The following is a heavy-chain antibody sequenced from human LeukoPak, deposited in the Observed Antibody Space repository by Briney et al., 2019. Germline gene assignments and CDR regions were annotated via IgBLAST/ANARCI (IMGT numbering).Heavy chain of an antibody. D-gene: IGHD2-15*01. Sequence: GASVKVSCKASGYTFTSYDINWVRQATGQGLERMGWMNPNSGNTGYAQKLQGRVTMTTDTSTSTAYMELRSLRSDDTAVYYCARDRDCSGGSCYWEDWFDPWGQGTLVTVSS. V-gene: IGHV1-8*01. J-gene: IGHJ5*02. CDR3: ARDRDCSGGSCYWEDWFDP. CDR1: GYTFTSYD. CDR2: MNPNSGNT.